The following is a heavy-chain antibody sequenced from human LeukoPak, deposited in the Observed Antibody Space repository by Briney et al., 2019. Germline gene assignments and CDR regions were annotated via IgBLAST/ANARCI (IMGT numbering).Heavy chain of an antibody. D-gene: IGHD3-9*01. J-gene: IGHJ4*02. Sequence: PSETLSLTCTVSGGSISSDYGSWIRQPPGKGLEWIGYIYYSGSTNYNPSPKSRVTISEDTSKTQVSLKMSSVTAADTAVYYCARVQSDILTGYRDSFDYWGQGTLVTVSS. CDR3: ARVQSDILTGYRDSFDY. CDR1: GGSISSDY. CDR2: IYYSGST. V-gene: IGHV4-59*01.